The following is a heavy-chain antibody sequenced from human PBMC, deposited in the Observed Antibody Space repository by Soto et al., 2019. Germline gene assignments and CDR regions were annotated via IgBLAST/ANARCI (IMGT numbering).Heavy chain of an antibody. V-gene: IGHV4-34*01. Sequence: SLTLPLTWAVYGGSFSGLYWSWIRQPPGKGLEWIGEINHSGSTNYNPSLKSRVTISVDTSKDQFSLKLSSVTAADTAVYYCARGRHFLTGYYRDLNYGMDVWGQGTTVTVSS. CDR1: GGSFSGLY. CDR2: INHSGST. CDR3: ARGRHFLTGYYRDLNYGMDV. J-gene: IGHJ6*02. D-gene: IGHD3-9*01.